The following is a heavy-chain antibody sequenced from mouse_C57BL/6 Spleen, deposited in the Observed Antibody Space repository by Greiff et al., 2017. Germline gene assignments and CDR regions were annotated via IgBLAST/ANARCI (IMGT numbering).Heavy chain of an antibody. V-gene: IGHV5-17*01. CDR1: GFTFSDYG. CDR2: ISSGSSTI. Sequence: DVKLVESGGGLVKPGGSLKLSCAASGFTFSDYGMHWVRQAPEKGLEWVAYISSGSSTIYYADTVKGRFTISRDNAKNTLFLQMTSLRSEDTAMYYCARREITTVVAFDYWGQGTTLTVSS. D-gene: IGHD1-1*01. CDR3: ARREITTVVAFDY. J-gene: IGHJ2*01.